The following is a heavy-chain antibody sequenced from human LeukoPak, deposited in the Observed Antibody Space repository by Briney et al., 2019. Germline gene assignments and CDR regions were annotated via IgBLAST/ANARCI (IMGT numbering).Heavy chain of an antibody. D-gene: IGHD6-13*01. CDR1: GGSISSSLYH. CDR2: IYYTGTT. Sequence: SETLSLTCTVSGGSISSSLYHWGWIRQSPGKNLEWLGSIYYTGTTHYNPSLKSRVTISVDTSKNQFSLKLSSVTAADTAVYYCARSSSWYSYFDYWGQGTLVTVSS. CDR3: ARSSSWYSYFDY. J-gene: IGHJ4*02. V-gene: IGHV4-39*07.